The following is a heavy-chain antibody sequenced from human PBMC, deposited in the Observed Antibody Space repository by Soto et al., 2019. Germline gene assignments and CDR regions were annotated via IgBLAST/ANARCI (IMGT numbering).Heavy chain of an antibody. CDR2: ISYDGSNK. D-gene: IGHD2-15*01. Sequence: GGSLRLSCAASGFTFSSYGMHWVRQAPGKGLEWVAVISYDGSNKYYADSVKGRFTISRDNSKNTLYLQMNSLRAEDTAVYYCAKPRAGWVVAARKFGAPNDYWGQGTLVTVSS. J-gene: IGHJ4*02. CDR3: AKPRAGWVVAARKFGAPNDY. V-gene: IGHV3-30*18. CDR1: GFTFSSYG.